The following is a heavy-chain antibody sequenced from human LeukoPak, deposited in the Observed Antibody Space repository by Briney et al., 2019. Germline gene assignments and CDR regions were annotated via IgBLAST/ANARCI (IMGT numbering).Heavy chain of an antibody. D-gene: IGHD5/OR15-5a*01. J-gene: IGHJ4*02. V-gene: IGHV4-59*01. Sequence: PSETLSLTCTVSGGSISSYYWSWIRQPPGKGLGWIGYIYYSGSTNYNPSLKSRVTISVDTSKNQFSLKLSSVTAADTAVYYCARVRDFYDLDYWGQGTLVTVSS. CDR1: GGSISSYY. CDR3: ARVRDFYDLDY. CDR2: IYYSGST.